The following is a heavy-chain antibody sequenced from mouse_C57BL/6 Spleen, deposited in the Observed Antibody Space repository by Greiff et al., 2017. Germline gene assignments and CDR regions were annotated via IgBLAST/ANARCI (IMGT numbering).Heavy chain of an antibody. D-gene: IGHD4-1*01. CDR2: IWSGGSP. V-gene: IGHV2-2*01. CDR3: ARKGELGPYYYAMDY. CDR1: GFSLTSYG. Sequence: QVQLQQSGPGLVQPSQSLSITCTVSGFSLTSYGVHWVRQSPGKGLEWLGVIWSGGSPDYNAAFISRLSISKDNSKSQVFFKMNSLQADDTAIYYCARKGELGPYYYAMDYWGQGTSVTVSS. J-gene: IGHJ4*01.